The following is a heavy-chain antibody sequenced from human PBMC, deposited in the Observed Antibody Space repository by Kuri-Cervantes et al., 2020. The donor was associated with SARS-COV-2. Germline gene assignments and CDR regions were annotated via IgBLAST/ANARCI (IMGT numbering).Heavy chain of an antibody. CDR1: GGSINSYY. J-gene: IGHJ4*02. Sequence: SETLSLTCTVFGGSINSYYWTWIRQPPGKGLEWVGSIYYTGTTNYNPSLKSRVTMSIDTSKKQFSLKLSSVTAADTAVYYCARHFYGGNAIFQYWGQGTLVTVSS. CDR2: IYYTGTT. CDR3: ARHFYGGNAIFQY. D-gene: IGHD4-23*01. V-gene: IGHV4-59*08.